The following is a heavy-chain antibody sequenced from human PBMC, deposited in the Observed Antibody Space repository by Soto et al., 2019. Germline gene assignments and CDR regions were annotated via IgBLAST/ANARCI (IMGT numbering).Heavy chain of an antibody. V-gene: IGHV5-51*01. Sequence: PGESLKISCQVSGYPFTTYWIGWVRQMPGKGLEWMGKIFPPDSDTRYSPSFQGQVTMSVDKSTSTAYLQWSSLKASDTAMYYCSRVHGPQTAFDHWGQGTLVTVST. CDR2: IFPPDSDT. D-gene: IGHD2-8*01. CDR3: SRVHGPQTAFDH. CDR1: GYPFTTYW. J-gene: IGHJ4*02.